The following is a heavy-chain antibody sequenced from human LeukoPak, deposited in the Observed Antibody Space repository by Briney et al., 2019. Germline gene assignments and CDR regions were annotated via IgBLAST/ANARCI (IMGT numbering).Heavy chain of an antibody. J-gene: IGHJ6*02. D-gene: IGHD5-24*01. Sequence: SETLSLTWTVSGGSITGYYWTWIRQPAGKGLEWIGRIYSGGSTNYNPPLKSRVTMSVDTSKNQFSLKLSSVTAADTAVYYCATGRDADSARGYYDMDVWGQGTTVTVSS. CDR3: ATGRDADSARGYYDMDV. V-gene: IGHV4-4*07. CDR1: GGSITGYY. CDR2: IYSGGST.